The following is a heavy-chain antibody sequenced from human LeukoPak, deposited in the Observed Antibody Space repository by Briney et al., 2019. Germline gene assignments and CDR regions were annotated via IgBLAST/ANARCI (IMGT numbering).Heavy chain of an antibody. Sequence: GGSLRLSCAASGFTFSSYSMNWVRQAPGKGLEWVSYISSSSSTIYYADSVKGRFTISRDNAKNSLYLQMNSLRAEDTAVYYCAKDSGSYEKSFDYWGQGTLVTVSS. D-gene: IGHD1-26*01. J-gene: IGHJ4*02. V-gene: IGHV3-48*01. CDR1: GFTFSSYS. CDR2: ISSSSSTI. CDR3: AKDSGSYEKSFDY.